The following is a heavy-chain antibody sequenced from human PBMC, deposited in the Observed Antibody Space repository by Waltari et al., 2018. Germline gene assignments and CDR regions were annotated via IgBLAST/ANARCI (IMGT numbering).Heavy chain of an antibody. D-gene: IGHD4-4*01. Sequence: QVQLQQWGAGLLKPSETLSLPCAVYGGSFSGSYWSWIRPTPGKGLEWIGEINHSGSTNYNPSLKSRVTISVDTSKNQFSLKLSSVTAADTAVYYCARGQSSYSNYFPFQHWGQGTLVTVSS. CDR2: INHSGST. V-gene: IGHV4-34*01. J-gene: IGHJ1*01. CDR1: GGSFSGSY. CDR3: ARGQSSYSNYFPFQH.